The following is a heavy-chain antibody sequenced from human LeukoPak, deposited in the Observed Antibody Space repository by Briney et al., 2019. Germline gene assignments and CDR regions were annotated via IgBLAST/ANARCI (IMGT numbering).Heavy chain of an antibody. V-gene: IGHV4-4*07. D-gene: IGHD2-21*01. CDR2: IYTSGST. CDR3: AREGTYCGGDCPAQAFDI. CDR1: GGSIISYY. J-gene: IGHJ3*02. Sequence: SGALSLPCTGSGGSIISYYWSWIRQRAGEGLEGIGRIYTSGSTNYNPSLRSRVTMSVDTSKNQFSLKLSSVTAADTAVYYCAREGTYCGGDCPAQAFDIWDQGTMVTVSS.